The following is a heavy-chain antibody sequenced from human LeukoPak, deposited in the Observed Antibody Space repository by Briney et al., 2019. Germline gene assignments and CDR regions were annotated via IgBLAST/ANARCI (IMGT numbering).Heavy chain of an antibody. Sequence: GESLKISCKGSGYSFTSYWIGWVRQMPGKGLEWMGIIYPGDSDTRYSPSFQGQVTISADKSISTAYLQWSSLKASDTAMYYCARRIKISSSSMDYYYYGMDVWGQGITVTVSS. CDR2: IYPGDSDT. CDR3: ARRIKISSSSMDYYYYGMDV. J-gene: IGHJ6*02. D-gene: IGHD6-6*01. V-gene: IGHV5-51*01. CDR1: GYSFTSYW.